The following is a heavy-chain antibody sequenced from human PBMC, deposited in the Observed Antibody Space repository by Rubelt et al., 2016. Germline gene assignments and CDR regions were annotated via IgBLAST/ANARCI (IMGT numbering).Heavy chain of an antibody. D-gene: IGHD1-14*01. J-gene: IGHJ4*02. V-gene: IGHV4-38-2*02. CDR2: IYHSGST. CDR1: GYSISSGYY. CDR3: ASITYSIDY. Sequence: QVQLQESGPGLVKPSETLSLTCTVSGYSISSGYYWGWIRQPPGKGLEWIGSIYHSGSTYYNPSLKSRVTISVDTSKNQFSRKLSSVTAADTAVYYCASITYSIDYWGQGTLVTVSS.